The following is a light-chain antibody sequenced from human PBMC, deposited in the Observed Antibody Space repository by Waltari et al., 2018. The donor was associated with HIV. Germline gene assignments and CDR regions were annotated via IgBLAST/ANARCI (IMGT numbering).Light chain of an antibody. J-gene: IGKJ2*01. Sequence: DFVMTLYQDCPVVSQRERAITNCKASQSVLYSSNNKNYLAWYQQKPGQPPKLLIHWATTRESGVPDRFRGSGSGTDFTLTISSLRAEDVAVYCCQQYYSTPYTFGQGTKLEIK. CDR2: WAT. CDR3: QQYYSTPYT. V-gene: IGKV4-1*01. CDR1: QSVLYSSNNKNY.